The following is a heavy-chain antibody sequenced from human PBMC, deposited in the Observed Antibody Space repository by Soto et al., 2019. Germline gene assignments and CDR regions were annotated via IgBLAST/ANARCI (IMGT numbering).Heavy chain of an antibody. CDR1: GFTFSSYG. J-gene: IGHJ4*02. Sequence: QVQLVESGGGVVQPGRSLRLSCAASGFTFSSYGMHWVRQAPGKGLEWVAVISYDGSNKYYADYVKGRFTISRDNSKYTLYLQMNSLRAEDTAVYYCAKDGDILGSGYYPNSFDYWGQGTLVTVSS. V-gene: IGHV3-30*18. CDR3: AKDGDILGSGYYPNSFDY. D-gene: IGHD3-22*01. CDR2: ISYDGSNK.